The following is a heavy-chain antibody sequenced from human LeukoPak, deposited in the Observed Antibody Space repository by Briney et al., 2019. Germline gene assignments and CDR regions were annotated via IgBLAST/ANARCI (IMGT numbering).Heavy chain of an antibody. Sequence: PSETLSLTCTVSGGSISSYYWGWIRQPPGKGLEWIGYIYDTGNTNYNPSLKSRVTISLDTSKNQFSLKLSSVTAADTAVYFCARTNYYGSGFDPWGQGTLVTVSS. CDR2: IYDTGNT. CDR1: GGSISSYY. D-gene: IGHD3-10*01. J-gene: IGHJ5*02. V-gene: IGHV4-59*01. CDR3: ARTNYYGSGFDP.